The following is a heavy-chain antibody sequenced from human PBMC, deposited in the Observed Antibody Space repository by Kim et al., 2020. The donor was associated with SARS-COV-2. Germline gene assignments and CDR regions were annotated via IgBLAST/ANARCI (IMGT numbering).Heavy chain of an antibody. CDR2: IYPGDSDT. D-gene: IGHD3-10*01. J-gene: IGHJ4*02. Sequence: GESLKISCKGSGYSFTSYWIGWVRQMPGKGLEWMGIIYPGDSDTRYSPSFQGQVTISADKSISTAYLQWSSLKASDTAMYYCARPSYYYGSGSYYPTEDYWGQGSLVTVSS. V-gene: IGHV5-51*01. CDR3: ARPSYYYGSGSYYPTEDY. CDR1: GYSFTSYW.